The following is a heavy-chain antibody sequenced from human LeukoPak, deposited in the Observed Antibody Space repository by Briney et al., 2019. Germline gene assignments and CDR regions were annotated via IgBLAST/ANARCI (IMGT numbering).Heavy chain of an antibody. J-gene: IGHJ4*02. CDR3: ARCRGPGLGFDY. V-gene: IGHV3-48*03. CDR1: GFTFSSYE. D-gene: IGHD1-14*01. CDR2: ISSSGSTI. Sequence: GGSLRLSCASSGFTFSSYEMNWVRQAPGKGLEWVSYISSSGSTIYYADSVKGRFTISRDNAKNSLYLQMNSLRAEDTAVYYCARCRGPGLGFDYWGQGTLVTVSS.